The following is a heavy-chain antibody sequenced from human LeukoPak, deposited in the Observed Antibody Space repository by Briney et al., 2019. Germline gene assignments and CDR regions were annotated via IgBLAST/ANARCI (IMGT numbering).Heavy chain of an antibody. CDR2: IYYSGST. CDR1: GGSISSGSYY. D-gene: IGHD6-6*01. J-gene: IGHJ5*02. V-gene: IGHV4-61*10. CDR3: ARGRRYSSSPEPYNWFDP. Sequence: PSQTLSLTCTVSGGSISSGSYYWSWIRQPAGKGLEWIGYIYYSGSTNYNPSLKSRVTISVDTSKNQFSLKLSSVTAADTAVYYCARGRRYSSSPEPYNWFDPWGQGTLVTVSS.